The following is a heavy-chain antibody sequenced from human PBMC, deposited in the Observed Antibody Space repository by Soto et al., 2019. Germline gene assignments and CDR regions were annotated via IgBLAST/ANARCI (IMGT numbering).Heavy chain of an antibody. V-gene: IGHV3-64*01. J-gene: IGHJ6*03. D-gene: IGHD6-6*01. CDR3: ARRARPDLYYMDV. Sequence: GGSLRLSCSASGFAFSDYTMGWVRLTPGKGLEYVSGISSNGVGTYYANSVQGRFTISRDNSKNTVYLQMGSLRPEDMAVYYWARRARPDLYYMDVWGTGTTVTLSS. CDR2: ISSNGVGT. CDR1: GFAFSDYT.